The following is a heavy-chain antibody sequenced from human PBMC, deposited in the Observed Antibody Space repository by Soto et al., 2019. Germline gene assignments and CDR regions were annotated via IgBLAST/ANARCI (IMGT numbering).Heavy chain of an antibody. CDR1: VGSISSYY. Sequence: LSLTCTVSVGSISSYYWSWIRQPPGKGLEWIGYIYYSGSTNYNPSLKSRVTISVDTSKSQFSLKLSSVTAADTAVYYCVGGDKRRYGMDVWGQGTTVTVSS. CDR3: VGGDKRRYGMDV. CDR2: IYYSGST. V-gene: IGHV4-59*01. J-gene: IGHJ6*02. D-gene: IGHD2-21*01.